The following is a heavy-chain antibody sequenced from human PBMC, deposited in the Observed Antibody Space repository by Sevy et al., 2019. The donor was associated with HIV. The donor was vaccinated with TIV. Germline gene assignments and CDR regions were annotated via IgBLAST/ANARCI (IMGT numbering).Heavy chain of an antibody. CDR2: ISYDGSNK. D-gene: IGHD3-22*01. J-gene: IGHJ5*02. CDR3: AREIEYYYDSSGYSPWFDP. V-gene: IGHV3-30-3*01. CDR1: GFTFSSYA. Sequence: GGSLRLSCAASGFTFSSYAMHWVHQAPGKGLEWVAVISYDGSNKYYADSVKGRFTISRDNSKNTLYLQMNSLRAEDTAVYYFAREIEYYYDSSGYSPWFDPWGQGTLVTVSS.